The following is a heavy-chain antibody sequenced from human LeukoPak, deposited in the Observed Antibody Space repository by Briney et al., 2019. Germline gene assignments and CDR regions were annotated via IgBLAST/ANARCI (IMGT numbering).Heavy chain of an antibody. CDR2: IYYSGST. CDR3: ARQRRFHWFGELSPFDY. CDR1: GGSISSSSYY. Sequence: KSSETLSLTCTVSGGSISSSSYYWGWIRQPPGKGLEWIGSIYYSGSTYYNPSLKSRVTISVDTSKNQFSLKLSSVTAADTAVYYCARQRRFHWFGELSPFDYWGQGTLVTVSS. D-gene: IGHD3-10*01. J-gene: IGHJ4*02. V-gene: IGHV4-39*07.